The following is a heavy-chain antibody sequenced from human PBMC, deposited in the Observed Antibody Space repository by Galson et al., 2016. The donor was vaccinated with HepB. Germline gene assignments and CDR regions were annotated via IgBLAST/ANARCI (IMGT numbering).Heavy chain of an antibody. CDR2: INPHSGDT. CDR3: ARSKNPYSSNCDV. CDR1: GYSFTGYY. J-gene: IGHJ6*02. D-gene: IGHD6-13*01. Sequence: SVKVSCKASGYSFTGYYMHWVRQAPGQGLEWMGRINPHSGDTRYAQKFQGRVTMTRDTSISTAFMELSSLRSDDTVVYYCARSKNPYSSNCDVWGQGTTVTVSS. V-gene: IGHV1-2*05.